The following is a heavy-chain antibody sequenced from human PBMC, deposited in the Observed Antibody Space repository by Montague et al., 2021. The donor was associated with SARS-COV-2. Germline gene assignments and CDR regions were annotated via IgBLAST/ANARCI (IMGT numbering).Heavy chain of an antibody. Sequence: SETLSLTCTVSDDSSSSSFYYWGWIRQPPGKGLEWIGTISYSGSTYHNPSLHSRVAISVDTSKKRFSLRLTSATAADTAVYFCARDHYHSSWFKYWGPGTLVTVSS. D-gene: IGHD6-13*01. CDR3: ARDHYHSSWFKY. J-gene: IGHJ4*02. V-gene: IGHV4-39*07. CDR1: DDSSSSSFYY. CDR2: ISYSGST.